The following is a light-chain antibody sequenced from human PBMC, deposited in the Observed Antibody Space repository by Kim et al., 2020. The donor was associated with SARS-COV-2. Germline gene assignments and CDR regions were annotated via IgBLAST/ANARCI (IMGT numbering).Light chain of an antibody. J-gene: IGLJ2*01. CDR1: SLRSYY. V-gene: IGLV3-19*01. CDR2: GKN. CDR3: NSRDNSDNHVL. Sequence: ELTQDPVVSVALGQTVRITCQGDSLRSYYATWYQQKPGQAPLLVIYGKNNRPSGIPDRFSGSSSGSTASLTITGAQAEDEADYYCNSRDNSDNHVLFGG.